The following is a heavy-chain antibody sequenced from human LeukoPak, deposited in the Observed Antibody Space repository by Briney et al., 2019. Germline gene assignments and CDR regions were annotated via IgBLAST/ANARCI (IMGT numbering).Heavy chain of an antibody. CDR2: SNRTGSP. CDR1: GYSISTGYY. Sequence: SETLSLTCYVSGYSISTGYYWGWVRQPPGKGLEWIVGSNRTGSPHHNPSLKSRVTISVDTSKNQFSLKLTSVTAADTAVYYCARHYWTPGAFDIWGQGAMVTVSS. J-gene: IGHJ3*02. V-gene: IGHV4-38-2*01. D-gene: IGHD3/OR15-3a*01. CDR3: ARHYWTPGAFDI.